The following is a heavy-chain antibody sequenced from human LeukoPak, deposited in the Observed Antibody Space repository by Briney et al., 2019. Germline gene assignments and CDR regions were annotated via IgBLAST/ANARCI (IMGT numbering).Heavy chain of an antibody. CDR2: ISAYNGNT. D-gene: IGHD3-22*01. CDR3: ARDSYYDSSGYYIDAFDI. V-gene: IGHV1-18*01. CDR1: GYTFTSYG. J-gene: IGHJ3*02. Sequence: GASVKVSCKASGYTFTSYGISWVRQAPGQGLEWMGWISAYNGNTNYAQKLQGRVTMTTDTSTSTAYMELRSLRSDDTAVYYCARDSYYDSSGYYIDAFDIWGQGTMVTVSP.